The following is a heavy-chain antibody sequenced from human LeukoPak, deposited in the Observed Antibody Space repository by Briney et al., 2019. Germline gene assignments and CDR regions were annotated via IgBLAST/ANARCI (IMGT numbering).Heavy chain of an antibody. CDR3: ARIAYCGADFNAFDV. V-gene: IGHV1-69*13. J-gene: IGHJ3*01. CDR2: IMFTFGTT. CDR1: GGSFSKYG. D-gene: IGHD2-21*01. Sequence: SVKVSCKASGGSFSKYGITWVRQAPGQGLEWMGGIMFTFGTTKYAQRFQGRVTISADESTSTAYMEVSSLRSEDTAVYYCARIAYCGADFNAFDVWGQGTMVIVSS.